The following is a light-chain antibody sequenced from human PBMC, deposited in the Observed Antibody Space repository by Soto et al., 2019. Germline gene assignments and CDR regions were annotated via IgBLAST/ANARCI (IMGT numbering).Light chain of an antibody. CDR1: QDIKNY. CDR3: QHYDHLPPLS. V-gene: IGKV1-33*01. CDR2: DAS. J-gene: IGKJ4*01. Sequence: DIQMTQSPSFLSASVGDRVTITCQASQDIKNYLNWYQQKPGKAPNLLIYDASNLKTGVPSRFSGSGCGTHFTFTISSLQPEDIATYYCQHYDHLPPLSFGGGTKVEIK.